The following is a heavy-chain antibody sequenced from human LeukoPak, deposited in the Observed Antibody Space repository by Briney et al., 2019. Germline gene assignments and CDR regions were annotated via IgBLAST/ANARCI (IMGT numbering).Heavy chain of an antibody. J-gene: IGHJ3*02. CDR3: ARVNPNSSGYYWDGFDI. D-gene: IGHD3-22*01. CDR2: IYYSGST. CDR1: GGSITTYY. Sequence: PSETLSLTCTVSGGSITTYYWSWIRQPPGKGLEWIGYIYYSGSTNYNPSLKCRVTISVDTSKNQFSLKLSSVTAADTAVYYCARVNPNSSGYYWDGFDIWGQGTMVTVSS. V-gene: IGHV4-59*01.